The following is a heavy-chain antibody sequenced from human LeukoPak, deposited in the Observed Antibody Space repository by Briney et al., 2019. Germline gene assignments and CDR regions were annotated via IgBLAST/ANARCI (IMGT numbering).Heavy chain of an antibody. CDR2: IKQDGSEE. V-gene: IGHV3-7*01. J-gene: IGHJ4*02. D-gene: IGHD1-26*01. CDR1: GFTFSSYW. CDR3: ARCSSAGASLRHDY. Sequence: GGSLRLSCAASGFTFSSYWMSWVRQAPGKGLEWVANIKQDGSEENFVDSVKGRFTISRDNAKKSLYLQMNSLRAEDTAVYYCARCSSAGASLRHDYWGQGTLVTVSS.